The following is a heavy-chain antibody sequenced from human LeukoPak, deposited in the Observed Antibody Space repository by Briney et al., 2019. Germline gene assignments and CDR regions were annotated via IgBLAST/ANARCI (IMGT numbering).Heavy chain of an antibody. D-gene: IGHD2-21*02. CDR1: GGSFSGYY. Sequence: SETLSLTCAVYGGSFSGYYWSWIRQPPGKGLEWIGEINHSGSTNYNPSLKSRVTISVDTSKNQFSLKLSSVTAADTAVYYCARWVVVTATIPAFFDYWGQGTLVTVSS. J-gene: IGHJ4*02. CDR3: ARWVVVTATIPAFFDY. V-gene: IGHV4-34*01. CDR2: INHSGST.